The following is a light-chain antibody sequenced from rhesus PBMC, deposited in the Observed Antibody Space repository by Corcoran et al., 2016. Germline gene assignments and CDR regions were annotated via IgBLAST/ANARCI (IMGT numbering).Light chain of an antibody. V-gene: IGKV1-74*01. CDR1: ENVNNY. J-gene: IGKJ3*01. CDR3: QPVYGTPLT. CDR2: KAF. Sequence: DIQMTQSPSSLSASVGDRVTITCRASENVNNYLNWYQQKPGKAPKLLIYKAFTLQSGVPSRFRGSGSGTDSTFTISSLQPEDVATYYSQPVYGTPLTFGPGTKLDIK.